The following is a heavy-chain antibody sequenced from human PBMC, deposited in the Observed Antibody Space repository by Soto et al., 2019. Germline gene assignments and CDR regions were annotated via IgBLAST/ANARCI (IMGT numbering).Heavy chain of an antibody. V-gene: IGHV3-23*01. J-gene: IGHJ4*02. CDR1: GFTFSSYS. CDR3: AKRDCSSTSCYLGY. D-gene: IGHD2-2*01. CDR2: ISGSGGST. Sequence: GVSLRLSFAAPGFTFSSYSMSWVRQAPGKGLEWVSAISGSGGSTYYADSVKGRFTISRDNSKNTLYLQMNSLRAEDTAVYYCAKRDCSSTSCYLGYWGQGTLVTVSS.